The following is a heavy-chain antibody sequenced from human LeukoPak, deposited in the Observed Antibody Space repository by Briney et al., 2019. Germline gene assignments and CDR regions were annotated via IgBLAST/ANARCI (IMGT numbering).Heavy chain of an antibody. CDR2: INPNSGGT. D-gene: IGHD3-22*01. Sequence: ASVKVSCKASGYTFTCYYMHWVRQAPGQGLEWMGWINPNSGGTNYAQKFQGRVTMTRDTSISTAYMELSRLRSDDTAVYYCARALTMIVVVPGYWGQGTLVTVSS. V-gene: IGHV1-2*02. CDR1: GYTFTCYY. CDR3: ARALTMIVVVPGY. J-gene: IGHJ4*02.